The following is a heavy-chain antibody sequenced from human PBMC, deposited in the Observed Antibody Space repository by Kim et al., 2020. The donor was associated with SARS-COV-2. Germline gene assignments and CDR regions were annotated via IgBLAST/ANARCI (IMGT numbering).Heavy chain of an antibody. J-gene: IGHJ4*02. CDR2: GST. Sequence: GSTYYADSVKGRFTISRDNSKNTLYLQMSSLRAEDTAVYYCEAMVRGVIRGGQGTLVTVSS. D-gene: IGHD3-10*01. V-gene: IGHV3-64D*06. CDR3: EAMVRGVIR.